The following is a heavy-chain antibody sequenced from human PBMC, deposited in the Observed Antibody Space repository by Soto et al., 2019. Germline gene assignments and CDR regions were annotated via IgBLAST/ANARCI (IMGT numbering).Heavy chain of an antibody. J-gene: IGHJ4*02. V-gene: IGHV3-30*18. Sequence: QVQLAESGGGVVQPGRSLRLSCVASGFTFSNYGMHWGRQAPGKGLEWVTIISYDGSNQNYADSVKGRFTISRDNSKNTLYLQMNSLRAEDTAVYYCAKGSSSWYYPHFDYWGQGTLVTVSS. CDR1: GFTFSNYG. D-gene: IGHD6-13*01. CDR2: ISYDGSNQ. CDR3: AKGSSSWYYPHFDY.